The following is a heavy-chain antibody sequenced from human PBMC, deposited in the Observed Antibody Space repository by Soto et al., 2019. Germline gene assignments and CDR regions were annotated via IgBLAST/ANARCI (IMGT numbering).Heavy chain of an antibody. Sequence: LRLSCAASGFTFSDSAMHWVRQASGKGLEWVGRIRNKGNNYATAYTASVKGRFTISRDDSKNTVYLQMNSLRAEDTAVYYCAKAMGGYYFVISGHPPYYGMDVRGPGTTVTLSS. CDR3: AKAMGGYYFVISGHPPYYGMDV. J-gene: IGHJ6*02. CDR2: IRNKGNNYAT. CDR1: GFTFSDSA. D-gene: IGHD3-22*01. V-gene: IGHV3-73*01.